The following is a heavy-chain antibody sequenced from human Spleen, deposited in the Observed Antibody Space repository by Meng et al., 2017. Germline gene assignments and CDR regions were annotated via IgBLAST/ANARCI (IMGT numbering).Heavy chain of an antibody. CDR2: INHSGST. CDR3: ARGPTTMAHDFDY. D-gene: IGHD4-11*01. J-gene: IGHJ4*02. CDR1: GGSISSYY. V-gene: IGHV4-59*12. Sequence: SETLSLTCTVSGGSISSYYWSWIRQSAGKGLEWIGEINHSGSTNYNPSLESRATISVDTSQNNLSLKLSSVTAADSAVYYCARGPTTMAHDFDYWGQGTLVTVSS.